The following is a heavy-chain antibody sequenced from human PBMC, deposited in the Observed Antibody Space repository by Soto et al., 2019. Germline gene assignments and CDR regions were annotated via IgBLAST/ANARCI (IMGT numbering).Heavy chain of an antibody. J-gene: IGHJ5*02. CDR1: GGTFSSYA. D-gene: IGHD2-2*01. Sequence: QVQLVQSGAEVKKPGSSVKVSCKASGGTFSSYAISWVRQAPGQGLEWMGGIIPIFGTANYAQKFQGRVTITADKSTSTAYMELSSLRSEDTAVYYCARVGARSTSCFVCDWFDPWGQGTLVTVSS. V-gene: IGHV1-69*06. CDR2: IIPIFGTA. CDR3: ARVGARSTSCFVCDWFDP.